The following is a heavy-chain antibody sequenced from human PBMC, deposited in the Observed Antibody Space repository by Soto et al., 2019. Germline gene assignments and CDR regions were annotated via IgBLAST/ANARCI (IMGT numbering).Heavy chain of an antibody. Sequence: QVQLVQSGAELKKPGASAKVSCQASGYIFTSYGISWVRQAPGQGLEWMAWISVDSGNTNYAQNFQGRVTMTTDTSASTAHMELRSLRSDDTAVYYCARFNGSGTNYYMDVWGKGTTVIVSS. CDR2: ISVDSGNT. V-gene: IGHV1-18*01. J-gene: IGHJ6*03. CDR3: ARFNGSGTNYYMDV. CDR1: GYIFTSYG. D-gene: IGHD3-10*01.